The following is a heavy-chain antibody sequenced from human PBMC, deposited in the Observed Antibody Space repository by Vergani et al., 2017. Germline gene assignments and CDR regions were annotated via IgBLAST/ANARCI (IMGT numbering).Heavy chain of an antibody. D-gene: IGHD4-17*01. V-gene: IGHV5-51*01. CDR3: VRHRDFIRGYGKPGIGADY. J-gene: IGHJ4*02. Sequence: EVPLVQSGAAVKKPGESLKISCEGSGYTFTDYWVGWVRQKPGKGLEWMGVVYARDSITRYSLSFEGQVTISADKSINTAYLEWDSLRASDSAMYYCVRHRDFIRGYGKPGIGADYWGQGALVTVSS. CDR1: GYTFTDYW. CDR2: VYARDSIT.